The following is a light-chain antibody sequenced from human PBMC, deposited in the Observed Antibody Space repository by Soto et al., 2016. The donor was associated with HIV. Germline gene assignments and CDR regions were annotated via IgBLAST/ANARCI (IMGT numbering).Light chain of an antibody. J-gene: IGKJ2*03. CDR1: QDIGNS. Sequence: DIQLTQSPSSLSVSVGDRVTITCRASQDIGNSLAWFQQKPGKAPKSLIYAASSLRTGVPSRFSGSGSGTEFTLTISSLQPEDSATYYCQQCNNYPYSFGQGTKLEIK. CDR2: AAS. V-gene: IGKV1-16*01. CDR3: QQCNNYPYS.